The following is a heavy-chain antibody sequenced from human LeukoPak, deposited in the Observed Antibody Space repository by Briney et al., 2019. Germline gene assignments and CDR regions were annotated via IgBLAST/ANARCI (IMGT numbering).Heavy chain of an antibody. D-gene: IGHD4/OR15-4a*01. CDR1: GGSISSYC. J-gene: IGHJ6*02. Sequence: SETLSLTCTVSGGSISSYCWSWIRQPPGKGLEWIGYIYYSGSTNYNPSLKSRVTISVDTSKNQFFLRLSSVTAADTAVYYCARDLYGDNVMDVWGQGTTVTVSS. CDR3: ARDLYGDNVMDV. V-gene: IGHV4-59*01. CDR2: IYYSGST.